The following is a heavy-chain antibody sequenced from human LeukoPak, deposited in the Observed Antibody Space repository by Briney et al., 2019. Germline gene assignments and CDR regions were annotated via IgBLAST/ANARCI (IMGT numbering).Heavy chain of an antibody. Sequence: SETLSITCTVSGGSISGYYWKWIRQLPGKGLEWIGYIYYSGSTNYNPSLKSRVTISVDTSKNQFSLKLSSVTAADTAVYYCARDTAMAYFDYWGQGTLVTVSS. CDR1: GGSISGYY. CDR2: IYYSGST. CDR3: ARDTAMAYFDY. J-gene: IGHJ4*02. V-gene: IGHV4-59*01. D-gene: IGHD5-18*01.